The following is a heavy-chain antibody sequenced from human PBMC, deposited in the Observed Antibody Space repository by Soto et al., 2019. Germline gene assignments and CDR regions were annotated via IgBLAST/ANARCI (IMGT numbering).Heavy chain of an antibody. CDR2: INHSGST. CDR1: GGSFSGYY. D-gene: IGHD5-18*01. Sequence: PSETLSLTCAVYGGSFSGYYWSWIRQPPGKGLEWIGGINHSGSTNYNPSLKSRVTISVDTSKNQFSLKLSSVTAADTAVYYCARAKVLGGGYSYGCFDYWGQGTLVTVSS. CDR3: ARAKVLGGGYSYGCFDY. V-gene: IGHV4-34*01. J-gene: IGHJ4*02.